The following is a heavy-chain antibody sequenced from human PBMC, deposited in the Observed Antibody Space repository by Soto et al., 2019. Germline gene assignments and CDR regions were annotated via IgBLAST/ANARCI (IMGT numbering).Heavy chain of an antibody. V-gene: IGHV5-10-1*01. CDR2: IDPSDSYT. CDR1: GYSFTSYW. Sequence: GESLKISCKGSGYSFTSYWISWVRQMPGKGLEWMGRIDPSDSYTNYSPSFQGHVTISADKSISTAYLQWSSLKASDTAMYYCARQETMKLYYYYGMDVWGQGTTVTVSS. D-gene: IGHD3-22*01. CDR3: ARQETMKLYYYYGMDV. J-gene: IGHJ6*02.